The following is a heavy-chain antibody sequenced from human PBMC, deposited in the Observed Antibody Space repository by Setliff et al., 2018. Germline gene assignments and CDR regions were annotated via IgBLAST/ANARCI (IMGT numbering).Heavy chain of an antibody. CDR3: ARVDFTMIQGVIGH. Sequence: SETLSLTCTVSGGSISRSSYYWGWIRQPPGKGLEWIGYIYNSGSTNYNPSLKSRVTISVDTSRNQISLTLSSVTAADTAVYYCARVDFTMIQGVIGHWGQGTLVTVSS. CDR2: IYNSGST. CDR1: GGSISRSSYY. J-gene: IGHJ1*01. V-gene: IGHV4-61*05. D-gene: IGHD3-10*01.